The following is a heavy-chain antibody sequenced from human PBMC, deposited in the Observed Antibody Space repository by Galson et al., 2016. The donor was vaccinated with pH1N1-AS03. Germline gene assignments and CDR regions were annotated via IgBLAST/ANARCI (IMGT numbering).Heavy chain of an antibody. J-gene: IGHJ6*02. D-gene: IGHD1-26*01. CDR1: GYIFTGFY. CDR3: SRDPRGPCSSATCPTTYYFGRGV. Sequence: SVKVSCKASGYIFTGFYVHWVRQAPGQGLEWMGWINTDSGVTNYAQKFQAWVTMTGDTSISTAYMELYVLKSDDTAVYYCSRDPRGPCSSATCPTTYYFGRGVWGQGTTVSVSS. V-gene: IGHV1-2*04. CDR2: INTDSGVT.